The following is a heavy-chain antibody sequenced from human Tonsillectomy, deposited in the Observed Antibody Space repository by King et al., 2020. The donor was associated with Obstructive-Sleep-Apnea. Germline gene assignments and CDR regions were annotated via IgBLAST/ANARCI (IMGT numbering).Heavy chain of an antibody. V-gene: IGHV4-39*07. Sequence: HLQLQESGPGLVKPSETLSLTCTVSGGSISSSPYYWGWIRQPPGKGLEWIGSISYSGSTYYNPSLKSRVTISVDTSKNHFSLRLSPVTAADTAVYYCVSYTGTYRRGDFYFDYWGQGTLVTVSS. CDR1: GGSISSSPYY. CDR3: VSYTGTYRRGDFYFDY. J-gene: IGHJ4*02. CDR2: ISYSGST. D-gene: IGHD1-26*01.